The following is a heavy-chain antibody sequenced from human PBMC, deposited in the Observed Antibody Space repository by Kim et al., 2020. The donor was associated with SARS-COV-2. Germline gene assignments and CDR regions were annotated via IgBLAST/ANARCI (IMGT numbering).Heavy chain of an antibody. CDR2: YT. V-gene: IGHV6-1*01. J-gene: IGHJ4*02. Sequence: YTDYAVSVKRRITSTPETSKNQFSLQLSSVSPEDTAIYYCARSFSGTYNSWGQGTLVTVSS. CDR3: ARSFSGTYNS. D-gene: IGHD2-15*01.